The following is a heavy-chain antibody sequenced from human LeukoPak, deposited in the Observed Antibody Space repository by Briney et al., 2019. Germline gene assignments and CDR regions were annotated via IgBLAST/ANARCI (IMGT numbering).Heavy chain of an antibody. CDR1: GFTFDDYA. V-gene: IGHV3-9*01. CDR2: ISWNSGSI. CDR3: AKGDYYDSSGQDY. D-gene: IGHD3-22*01. J-gene: IGHJ4*02. Sequence: PGRSLRLSCAASGFTFDDYAMHWVRQAPGKGLGWVSGISWNSGSIGYADSVKGRFTISRDNAKNSLYLQMNSLRAEDTALYYCAKGDYYDSSGQDYWGQGTLVTVSS.